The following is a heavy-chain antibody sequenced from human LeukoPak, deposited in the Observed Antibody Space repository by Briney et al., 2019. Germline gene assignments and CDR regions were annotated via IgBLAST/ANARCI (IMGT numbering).Heavy chain of an antibody. J-gene: IGHJ5*02. CDR3: ARDSEPRGLRWFDP. V-gene: IGHV1-2*02. CDR1: VYTFTGYY. CDR2: INPNSGGT. Sequence: ASVKVSCKASVYTFTGYYMHWVRQAPGQGLEGMGWINPNSGGTNYAQKFQGRVTMTRDTSISTAYMELSRLRSDGTAVYYCARDSEPRGLRWFDPWGQGTLVTVSS. D-gene: IGHD1-14*01.